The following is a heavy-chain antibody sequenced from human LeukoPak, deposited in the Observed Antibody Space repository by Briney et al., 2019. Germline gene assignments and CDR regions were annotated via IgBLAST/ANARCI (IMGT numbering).Heavy chain of an antibody. Sequence: SETLSLTCTVSGGSITTSSYYWGWIRQPPGKGLEWIGSIHYSGSTYYNPSLKSRVTMSVDTSKNQFSLKLSSVTAADTAVYYCARHYGDYYYYYMDVWGKGTTVTISS. V-gene: IGHV4-39*01. CDR1: GGSITTSSYY. CDR2: IHYSGST. CDR3: ARHYGDYYYYYMDV. D-gene: IGHD4-17*01. J-gene: IGHJ6*03.